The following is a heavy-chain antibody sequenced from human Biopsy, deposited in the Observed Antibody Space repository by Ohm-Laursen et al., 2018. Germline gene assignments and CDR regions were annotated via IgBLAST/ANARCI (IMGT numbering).Heavy chain of an antibody. CDR2: IWYDGFNR. V-gene: IGHV3-33*01. CDR3: ATSTMVRSSGHASDI. Sequence: SLRLSRTASGFTFSSYGMHWVRQAPGKGLEWVAFIWYDGFNRYYADSVKGRFTISRDNSKNTLDLQMNSLRAEDTAVYYCATSTMVRSSGHASDIWGQGTVVTVS. CDR1: GFTFSSYG. J-gene: IGHJ3*02. D-gene: IGHD3-10*01.